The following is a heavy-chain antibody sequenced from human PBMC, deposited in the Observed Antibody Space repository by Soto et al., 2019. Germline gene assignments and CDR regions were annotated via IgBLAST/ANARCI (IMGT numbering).Heavy chain of an antibody. CDR3: ARTRISTFNFDY. V-gene: IGHV1-69*13. D-gene: IGHD2-2*01. Sequence: GASVKVSCKASGGTFSSYAISWVRQAPGQGLEWMGGIIPIFGTANYAQKFQGRVTITADESTSTAYMELSSLRSEDTAVYYCARTRISTFNFDYWGQGTLVTVSS. CDR1: GGTFSSYA. CDR2: IIPIFGTA. J-gene: IGHJ4*02.